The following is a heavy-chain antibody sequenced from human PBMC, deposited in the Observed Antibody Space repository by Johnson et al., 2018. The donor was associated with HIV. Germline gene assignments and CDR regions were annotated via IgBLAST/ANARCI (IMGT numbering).Heavy chain of an antibody. D-gene: IGHD7-27*01. CDR3: ARPRTGSDAFDI. CDR1: EFTFSSYA. Sequence: QVQLVESGGGVVQPGRSLRLSCAASEFTFSSYAMHWVRQAPGKGLEWVAVISYDGSNNYYADSVKGRFTISRDNSKNTLYLQMNSLRAEDTAVYYCARPRTGSDAFDIWGQGTMVTVSS. CDR2: ISYDGSNN. V-gene: IGHV3-30-3*01. J-gene: IGHJ3*02.